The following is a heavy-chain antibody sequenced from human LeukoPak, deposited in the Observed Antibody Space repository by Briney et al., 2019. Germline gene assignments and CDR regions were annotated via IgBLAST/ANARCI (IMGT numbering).Heavy chain of an antibody. J-gene: IGHJ4*02. CDR2: ISWNSGSI. V-gene: IGHV3-43*01. Sequence: GGSLRLSCAVSGFDFGDYTMHWVRQPPGKGLEWVSLISWNSGSIKYTESVKGRFTISRDNSKNSLYLQMSSLRTEDTALYYCARDIYDSGDFRGDFWGQGTLVTVSS. CDR1: GFDFGDYT. CDR3: ARDIYDSGDFRGDF. D-gene: IGHD3-22*01.